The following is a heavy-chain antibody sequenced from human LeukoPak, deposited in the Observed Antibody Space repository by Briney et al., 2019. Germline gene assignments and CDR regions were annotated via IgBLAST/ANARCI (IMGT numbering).Heavy chain of an antibody. V-gene: IGHV3-74*01. CDR1: GFTFSSYW. Sequence: GGSLRLSSAASGFTFSSYWMHWVRQAPGKGLVWVSRINSDGSSTTYADSVKGRFTISRDNAKNTLYLQMNSLRAEDTAVYYCARDGVEFYNWFDPWGQGTLVTVSS. CDR3: ARDGVEFYNWFDP. J-gene: IGHJ5*02. D-gene: IGHD2-21*01. CDR2: INSDGSST.